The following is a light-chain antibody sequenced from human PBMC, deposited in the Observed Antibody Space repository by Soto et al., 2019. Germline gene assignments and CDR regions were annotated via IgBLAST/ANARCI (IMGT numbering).Light chain of an antibody. Sequence: DIELTQSPSSLSAPVGYTVTISCRASQTVSSYLNWYQQKVGQAPRLLIYFISRLQTGVPSRFSGSGSGRDFTLTITSPQTEDSATYYCQQTYSRPITFGQGTRLEIK. CDR1: QTVSSY. CDR2: FIS. V-gene: IGKV1-39*01. CDR3: QQTYSRPIT. J-gene: IGKJ5*01.